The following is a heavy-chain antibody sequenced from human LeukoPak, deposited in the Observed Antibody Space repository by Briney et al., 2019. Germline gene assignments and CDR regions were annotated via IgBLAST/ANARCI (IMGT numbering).Heavy chain of an antibody. CDR2: IIPILGIA. Sequence: SVKVSCKASGGTFSSYTISWVRQAPGQGLEWMGRIIPILGIANYAQKFQGRVTITADKSTSTAYMELSSLRPEDTAVYYCAREAIAARPSWFDPWGQGALVTVSS. D-gene: IGHD6-6*01. CDR3: AREAIAARPSWFDP. V-gene: IGHV1-69*04. J-gene: IGHJ5*02. CDR1: GGTFSSYT.